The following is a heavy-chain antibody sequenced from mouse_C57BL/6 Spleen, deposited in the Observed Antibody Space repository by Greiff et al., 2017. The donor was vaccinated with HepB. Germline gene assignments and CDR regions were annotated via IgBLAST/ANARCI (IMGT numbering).Heavy chain of an antibody. Sequence: VQLQQPGAELVKPGASVKLSCKASGYTFTSYWMHWVKQRPGQGLEWIGMIHPNSGSTNYNAKFKSKATLTVDKSSSTAYMQLSSLTSEDSAVYYCARHSSGYNYAMDDWGQGTSVTVAS. CDR3: ARHSSGYNYAMDD. J-gene: IGHJ4*01. V-gene: IGHV1-64*01. D-gene: IGHD3-2*02. CDR2: IHPNSGST. CDR1: GYTFTSYW.